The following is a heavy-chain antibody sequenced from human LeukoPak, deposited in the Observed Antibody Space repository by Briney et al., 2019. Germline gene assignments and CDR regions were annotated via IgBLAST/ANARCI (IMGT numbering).Heavy chain of an antibody. Sequence: GGSLRLSCAASGLTFSRYAMSWVRQAPGKGLEWVSGVSTSGGSTYYADSVKGRFTISRDNSKNTLHLQMNSLRAEDTAIYYCAKQAYDSPRTDFDYWGQGSLLTVSS. J-gene: IGHJ4*02. CDR2: VSTSGGST. V-gene: IGHV3-23*01. CDR3: AKQAYDSPRTDFDY. CDR1: GLTFSRYA. D-gene: IGHD3-22*01.